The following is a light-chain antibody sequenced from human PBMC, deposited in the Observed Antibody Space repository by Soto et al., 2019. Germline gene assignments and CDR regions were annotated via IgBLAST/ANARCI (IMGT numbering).Light chain of an antibody. V-gene: IGKV3-15*01. Sequence: EIVMTQSPATLSVSPGERATLSCRASQSVSTNLAWYQQRPGQVPRLLIYATSTRATGIPARFSGSGSVTEFPLTISSLQSEDFAVYYCQQYNNWLAITFGQGTRLEIK. CDR2: ATS. CDR3: QQYNNWLAIT. J-gene: IGKJ5*01. CDR1: QSVSTN.